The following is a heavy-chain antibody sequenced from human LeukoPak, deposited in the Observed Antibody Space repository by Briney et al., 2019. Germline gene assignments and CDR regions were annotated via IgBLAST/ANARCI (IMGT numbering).Heavy chain of an antibody. D-gene: IGHD3-22*01. V-gene: IGHV5-51*01. CDR1: GYSFTSYW. Sequence: GESLKISCKGSGYSFTSYWIGWVRQMPGKGLEWMGIIYPGDSDTRYSPSFQGQVTISVDKSISTAYLQWSSLKASDTAMYYCARPQNPYYYDSSGYYLYYWGQGTLVTVSS. J-gene: IGHJ4*02. CDR2: IYPGDSDT. CDR3: ARPQNPYYYDSSGYYLYY.